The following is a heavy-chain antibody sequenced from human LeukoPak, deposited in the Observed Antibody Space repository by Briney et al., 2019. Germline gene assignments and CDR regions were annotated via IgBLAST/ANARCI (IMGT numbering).Heavy chain of an antibody. J-gene: IGHJ6*04. CDR3: ARDNADV. CDR2: IYSGGST. CDR1: GFTVISNY. V-gene: IGHV3-53*01. Sequence: PGGSLILPCAASGFTVISNYMSWVRQAPGKGLEWVSVIYSGGSTYYADSVKGRFTISRDNSKNTLYLQMNSLRAEDTAVYYCARDNADVWGKGTTVTVSS.